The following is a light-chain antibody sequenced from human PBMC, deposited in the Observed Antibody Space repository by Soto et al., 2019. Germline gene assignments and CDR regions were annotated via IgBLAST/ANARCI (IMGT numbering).Light chain of an antibody. CDR3: QQYSNWPPHT. CDR2: AAS. V-gene: IGKV3-15*01. Sequence: EIVMTQSPATLSVSPGERATLSCRASQSVSSNLAWYQQKPGQAPRLLIYAASTRATGIPARFSGSGSGTEFTLTSSSLQSEDFAFYYCQQYSNWPPHTFGQGTKLEIK. CDR1: QSVSSN. J-gene: IGKJ2*01.